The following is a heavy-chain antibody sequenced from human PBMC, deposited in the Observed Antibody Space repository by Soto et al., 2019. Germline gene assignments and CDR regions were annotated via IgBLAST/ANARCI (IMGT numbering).Heavy chain of an antibody. Sequence: QVQLQESGPGLVKPSQTLSLTCSVSGASVRSGDYYWSCIHQAPGKGLEWIGYIYNSGGSYYNPSLKGRLTISIDTSKNQFSLKLNSVTAADTAIYYCVGTGTTDDYWGRGTLVTVSS. J-gene: IGHJ4*02. D-gene: IGHD4-17*01. CDR3: VGTGTTDDY. V-gene: IGHV4-30-4*01. CDR2: IYNSGGS. CDR1: GASVRSGDYY.